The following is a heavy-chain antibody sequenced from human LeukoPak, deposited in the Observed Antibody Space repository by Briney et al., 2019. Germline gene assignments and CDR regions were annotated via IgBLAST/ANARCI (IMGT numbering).Heavy chain of an antibody. J-gene: IGHJ4*02. CDR3: AKDRGIAAAGIDY. Sequence: GGSLRLSCAASGFTFSSYGMHWVRQAPGKGLEWVAVIWYDGSNKYYADSVKGRFTISRDNSKNTLYLQMNSLRAEDTGVYYCAKDRGIAAAGIDYWGQGTLVTVSS. D-gene: IGHD6-13*01. CDR2: IWYDGSNK. V-gene: IGHV3-33*06. CDR1: GFTFSSYG.